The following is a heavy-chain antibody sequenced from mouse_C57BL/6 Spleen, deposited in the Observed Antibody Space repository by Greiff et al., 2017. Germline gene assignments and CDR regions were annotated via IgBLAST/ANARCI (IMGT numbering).Heavy chain of an antibody. Sequence: QVQLQQPGAELVRPGSSVKLSCKASGYTFTSYWMHWVKQRPIQGLEWIGNIDPSDSETHYNQKFKDKATLTVDKSSSTAYMQLSSLTSEDSAVYYCAREDGEWLAYWGQGTLVTVSA. J-gene: IGHJ3*01. CDR3: AREDGEWLAY. V-gene: IGHV1-52*01. CDR1: GYTFTSYW. CDR2: IDPSDSET.